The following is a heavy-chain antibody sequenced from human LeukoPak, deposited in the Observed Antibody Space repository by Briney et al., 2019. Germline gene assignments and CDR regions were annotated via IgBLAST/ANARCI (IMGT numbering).Heavy chain of an antibody. CDR3: AKPHSGWSFDY. CDR2: ISYDGSNK. Sequence: GGSLRLSCAASGFTFSSYGMHWVSQAPGKGLEGVAVISYDGSNKYYADSVKGRFTISRDNSKNTLYLQMNSLRAEDTAVYYCAKPHSGWSFDYWGQGTLVTVSS. V-gene: IGHV3-30*18. D-gene: IGHD6-19*01. CDR1: GFTFSSYG. J-gene: IGHJ4*02.